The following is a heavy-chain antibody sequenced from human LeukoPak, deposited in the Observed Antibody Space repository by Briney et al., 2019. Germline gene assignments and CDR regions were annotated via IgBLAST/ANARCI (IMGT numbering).Heavy chain of an antibody. CDR2: ISYDGSNK. Sequence: GESLRLSCAASGFTFSSYAMHWVRQAPGKGLEWVAVISYDGSNKYYADSVKGRFTISRDNSKNTLYLQMNSLRAEDTAVYYCAKDRYSSSWRLPGYWGQGTLVTVSS. V-gene: IGHV3-30*18. D-gene: IGHD6-13*01. CDR1: GFTFSSYA. J-gene: IGHJ4*02. CDR3: AKDRYSSSWRLPGY.